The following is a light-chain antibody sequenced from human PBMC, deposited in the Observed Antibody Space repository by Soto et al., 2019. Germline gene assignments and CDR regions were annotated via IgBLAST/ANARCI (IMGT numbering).Light chain of an antibody. CDR1: SSNIGSNT. V-gene: IGLV1-44*01. CDR3: AAWHDSLNGFYV. J-gene: IGLJ1*01. CDR2: SNN. Sequence: QSVLTQPPSASGTPGQRVTISCSGSSSNIGSNTVNWYQQLPGTAPKLLIYSNNQRPSGVPDRFSGSKSGTSASLAISGLQSEDEADYYCAAWHDSLNGFYVFGTGTKDTVL.